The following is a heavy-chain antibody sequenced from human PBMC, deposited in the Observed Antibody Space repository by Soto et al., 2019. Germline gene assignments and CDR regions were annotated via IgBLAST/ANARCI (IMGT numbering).Heavy chain of an antibody. D-gene: IGHD6-19*01. CDR2: IIPIFGTA. Sequence: ASVKVSCKASGGTFSSYAISWVRQAPGQGLERMGGIIPIFGTANYAQKFQGRVTITADESTSTAYMELSSLRSEDTAVYYCARGIAVGDYYYGMDVWGQGTTVTVSS. CDR1: GGTFSSYA. CDR3: ARGIAVGDYYYGMDV. J-gene: IGHJ6*02. V-gene: IGHV1-69*13.